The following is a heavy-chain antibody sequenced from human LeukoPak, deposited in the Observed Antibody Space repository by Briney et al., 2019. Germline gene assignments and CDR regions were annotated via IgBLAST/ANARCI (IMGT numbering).Heavy chain of an antibody. CDR2: IIQDGSER. D-gene: IGHD3-16*01. V-gene: IGHV3-7*01. Sequence: GGSLRLSCAASGFPFSTFWMTWVRQAPGKGLEWVANIIQDGSERYYVGSVKGRFTISRDNAKNSLYLQMNSLRAEDTTVYYCAREGASTISHAFDVWGQGTMVTVSS. J-gene: IGHJ3*01. CDR3: AREGASTISHAFDV. CDR1: GFPFSTFW.